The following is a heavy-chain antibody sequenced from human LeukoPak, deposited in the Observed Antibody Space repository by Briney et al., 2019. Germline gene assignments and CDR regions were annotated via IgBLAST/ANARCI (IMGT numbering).Heavy chain of an antibody. CDR3: TTEPPSGWYGDFEY. D-gene: IGHD6-19*01. V-gene: IGHV1-8*02. CDR1: GYTFTSYY. Sequence: ASVKVSCKASGYTFTSYYMHWVRQAPGQGLEWMGWMNPKSGNTGYEQKFQGRVTMTRDTSTSTAYMELSSLRSEDTAVYYCTTEPPSGWYGDFEYWGQGTLVTVSS. J-gene: IGHJ4*02. CDR2: MNPKSGNT.